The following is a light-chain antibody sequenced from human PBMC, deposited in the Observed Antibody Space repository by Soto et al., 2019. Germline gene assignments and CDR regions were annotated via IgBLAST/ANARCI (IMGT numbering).Light chain of an antibody. V-gene: IGKV3-15*01. J-gene: IGKJ2*01. CDR1: QSVSSN. CDR3: QQYNNWPPGTYT. CDR2: GAS. Sequence: EIVMTQSPATLSVSPGERATLSCRASQSVSSNLAWYQQKPGQAPRLLIYGASTRATGIPARFSGSGSGTDFTLTISSLQSEDFAVYYCQQYNNWPPGTYTFGQGTKLEIK.